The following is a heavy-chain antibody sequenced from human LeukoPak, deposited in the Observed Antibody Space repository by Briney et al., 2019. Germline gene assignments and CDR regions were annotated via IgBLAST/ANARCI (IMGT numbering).Heavy chain of an antibody. CDR2: ISGSGGST. D-gene: IGHD6-13*01. J-gene: IGHJ5*02. V-gene: IGHV3-23*01. CDR1: GFTFSSYA. CDR3: AKDPYSSSWYNWFDP. Sequence: GGSLRLSCAASGFTFSSYAMSWVPQAPGKGVEWVSAISGSGGSTYYADSVKGRFTISRDNSKNTLYLQMNSLRAEDTAVYYCAKDPYSSSWYNWFDPWGQGTLVTVSS.